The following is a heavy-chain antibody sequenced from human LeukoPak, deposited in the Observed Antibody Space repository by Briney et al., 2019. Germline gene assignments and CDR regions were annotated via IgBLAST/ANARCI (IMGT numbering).Heavy chain of an antibody. Sequence: SVKLSCKSSGGTFSSYAISWVRQAPGQGLEWMGRIIPILGIANYAQKFQGRVTITADKSTSTAYMELRSLSSEDTAVYYCARLGDSSGYHLPYYYYGMDVWGQGTTVTVSS. CDR2: IIPILGIA. D-gene: IGHD3-22*01. J-gene: IGHJ6*02. CDR3: ARLGDSSGYHLPYYYYGMDV. V-gene: IGHV1-69*04. CDR1: GGTFSSYA.